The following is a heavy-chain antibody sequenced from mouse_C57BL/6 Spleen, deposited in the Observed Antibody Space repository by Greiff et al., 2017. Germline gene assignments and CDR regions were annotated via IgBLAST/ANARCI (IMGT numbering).Heavy chain of an antibody. J-gene: IGHJ3*01. CDR1: GYTFTSYW. Sequence: VQLQQPGAELVRPGTSVKLSCKASGYTFTSYWMHWVKQRPGQGLEWIGVIDPSDSYTNYNQKFKGKATLTVDTSSSTAYMQLSSLTSEDSAVYYCAREETAQAPSAYWGQGTLVTVSA. V-gene: IGHV1-59*01. D-gene: IGHD3-2*02. CDR3: AREETAQAPSAY. CDR2: IDPSDSYT.